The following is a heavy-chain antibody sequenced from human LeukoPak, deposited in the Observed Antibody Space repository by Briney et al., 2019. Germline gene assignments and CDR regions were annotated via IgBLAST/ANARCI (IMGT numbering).Heavy chain of an antibody. CDR1: GFTFSSYW. CDR2: IKQDVSEK. J-gene: IGHJ6*03. V-gene: IGHV3-7*01. D-gene: IGHD6-13*01. Sequence: SLRLSCAASGFTFSSYWMSWVRQAPGKGLEWVANIKQDVSEKYYVDSVKARFTISRDNAKNSLYLQMKSLRAEDTAVYYCARVRQQLQTDTNYYYYYYMDVWGKGTTVTVSS. CDR3: ARVRQQLQTDTNYYYYYYMDV.